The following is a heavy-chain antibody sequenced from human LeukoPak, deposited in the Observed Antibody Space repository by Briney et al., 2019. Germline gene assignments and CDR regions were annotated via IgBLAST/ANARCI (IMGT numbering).Heavy chain of an antibody. CDR3: ARLDLISGWPFDY. J-gene: IGHJ4*02. V-gene: IGHV4-59*01. Sequence: KPSETLSLTCTVSGGSISSYYWSWIRQPPGKGLEWIGYIYYSGSTNYNPSLKSRVTISVDTSKNQFSLKLSSVTAADTAVYYCARLDLISGWPFDYWGQGTLVTVSS. CDR2: IYYSGST. CDR1: GGSISSYY. D-gene: IGHD6-19*01.